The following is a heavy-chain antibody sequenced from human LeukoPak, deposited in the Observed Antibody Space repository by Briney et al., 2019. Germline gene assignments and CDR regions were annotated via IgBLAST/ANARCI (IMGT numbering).Heavy chain of an antibody. CDR1: GFTFSSYS. D-gene: IGHD1-14*01. CDR3: AKEEPAFDI. V-gene: IGHV3-48*01. J-gene: IGHJ3*02. CDR2: ISSSSSTI. Sequence: GGSLRLSCVVSGFTFSSYSMNWVRQAPGKGLEWVSYISSSSSTIYYADSVKGRFTISRDNSKNTLYLQMNSLRAEDTAVYYCAKEEPAFDIWGQGTMVTVSS.